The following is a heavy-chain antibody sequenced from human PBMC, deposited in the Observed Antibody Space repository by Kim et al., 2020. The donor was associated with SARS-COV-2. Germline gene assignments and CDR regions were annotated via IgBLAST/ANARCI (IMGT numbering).Heavy chain of an antibody. J-gene: IGHJ6*02. V-gene: IGHV1-2*04. D-gene: IGHD1-26*01. CDR1: GYTFTGYY. CDR2: INPNSGGT. CDR3: ARGPGGYHYYYYGMDV. Sequence: ASVKVSCKASGYTFTGYYMHWVRQAPGQGLEWMGWINPNSGGTNYAQKFQGWVTMTRDTSISTAYMELSRLRSDDTAVYYCARGPGGYHYYYYGMDVWGQGTTVTVSS.